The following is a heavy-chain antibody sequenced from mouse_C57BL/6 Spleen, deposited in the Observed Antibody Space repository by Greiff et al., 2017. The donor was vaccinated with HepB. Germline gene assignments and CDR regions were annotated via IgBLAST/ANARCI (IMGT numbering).Heavy chain of an antibody. V-gene: IGHV1-26*01. D-gene: IGHD2-3*01. CDR3: ARADYDGTTGWYFDV. Sequence: EVQLQQSGPELVKPGASVKISCKASGYTFTDYYMNWVKQSHGKSLEWIGDINPNNGGTSYNQKFKGKATLTVDKSSSTAYMELRSLTSEDSAVYYCARADYDGTTGWYFDVWGTGTTVTVSS. J-gene: IGHJ1*03. CDR1: GYTFTDYY. CDR2: INPNNGGT.